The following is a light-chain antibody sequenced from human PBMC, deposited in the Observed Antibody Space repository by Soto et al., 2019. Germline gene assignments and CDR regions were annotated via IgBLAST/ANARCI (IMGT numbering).Light chain of an antibody. V-gene: IGKV3-20*01. CDR1: QSVTNRY. J-gene: IGKJ2*01. CDR3: QQYSTLPHT. CDR2: GIS. Sequence: EIVMTQSPATLSVSPGERATLSCRASQSVTNRYFAWYQQRPGQAPRLLIYGISNRATGIPDRFSGSGSGTDFTLTISRLEPEDFVVYYCQQYSTLPHTFGQGTKVDIK.